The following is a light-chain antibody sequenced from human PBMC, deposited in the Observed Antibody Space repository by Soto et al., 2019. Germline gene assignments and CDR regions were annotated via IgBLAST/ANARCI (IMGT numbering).Light chain of an antibody. J-gene: IGKJ2*01. CDR2: DAS. CDR3: QQSYTTVYT. CDR1: QTIGAN. V-gene: IGKV1-39*01. Sequence: DIQITQSPSSLSASVGDRVTITCRASQTIGANLNWYRQKLGKAPALLIYDASTLQSGVPSRFSDLRTGTDFASTITRLQPDDSATYYCQQSYTTVYTFGQGTKVEIK.